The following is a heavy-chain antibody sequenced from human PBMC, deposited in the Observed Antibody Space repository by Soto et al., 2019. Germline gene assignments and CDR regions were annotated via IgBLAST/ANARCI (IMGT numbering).Heavy chain of an antibody. CDR1: GGTFSSYA. V-gene: IGHV1-69*01. D-gene: IGHD6-13*01. CDR2: IIPIFGTA. CDR3: ARDQMLVAAAVGNAFDI. J-gene: IGHJ3*02. Sequence: QVPLVQSGAEVKKPGSSVKVSCKASGGTFSSYAISWVRQAPGQGLEWMGGIIPIFGTANYAQKFQGRVTITADESTSTAYMELSSLRSEDTAVYYCARDQMLVAAAVGNAFDIWGQGTMVTVSS.